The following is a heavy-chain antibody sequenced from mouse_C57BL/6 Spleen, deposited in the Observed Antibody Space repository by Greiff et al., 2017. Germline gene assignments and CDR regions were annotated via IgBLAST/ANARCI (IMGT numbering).Heavy chain of an antibody. V-gene: IGHV1-80*01. J-gene: IGHJ3*01. Sequence: QVQLQQSGAELVKPGASVKISCKASGYAFSSYWMNWVKQRPGKGLEWIGQIYPGDGDTNYNGKFKGKATLTADKSSSTAYMQLSSLTSEDSAVYFCASLYGYDEGAWFAYWGQGTLVTVSA. CDR1: GYAFSSYW. CDR2: IYPGDGDT. D-gene: IGHD2-2*01. CDR3: ASLYGYDEGAWFAY.